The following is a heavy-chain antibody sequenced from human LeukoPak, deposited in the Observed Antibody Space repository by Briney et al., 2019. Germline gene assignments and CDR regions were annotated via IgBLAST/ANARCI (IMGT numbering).Heavy chain of an antibody. CDR3: ARALQDYYYGMDV. V-gene: IGHV4-59*08. J-gene: IGHJ6*02. Sequence: SETLSLTCTVSGDSISGYYWSWIRQPPGKGLEWIGYIYYSGRANYNPSLKSRVTISEDTSKNHFSLRLRSVTAADTAVYYCARALQDYYYGMDVWGQGTTVTVSS. CDR1: GDSISGYY. D-gene: IGHD5-24*01. CDR2: IYYSGRA.